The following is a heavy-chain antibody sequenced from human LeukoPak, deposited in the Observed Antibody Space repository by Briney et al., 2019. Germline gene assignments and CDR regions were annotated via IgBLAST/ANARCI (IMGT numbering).Heavy chain of an antibody. Sequence: GGSLRLSCAASGFTFSSYWMNWARQAPGKGLEWVASINHNGNVNYYVDSVKGRFTLSRDNAKNSLYLQMSNLRAEDTAVYFCARGGGLDVWGRGATVTVSS. CDR3: ARGGGLDV. V-gene: IGHV3-7*03. CDR1: GFTFSSYW. D-gene: IGHD3-16*01. J-gene: IGHJ6*02. CDR2: INHNGNVN.